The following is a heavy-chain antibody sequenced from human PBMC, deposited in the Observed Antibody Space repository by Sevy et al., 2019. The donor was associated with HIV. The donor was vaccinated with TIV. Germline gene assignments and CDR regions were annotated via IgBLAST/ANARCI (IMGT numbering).Heavy chain of an antibody. CDR2: SYYSGTA. D-gene: IGHD3-10*01. CDR1: GGSVSSGRYY. Sequence: SETLSLTCTVSGGSVSSGRYYWSWIRQSPGKGLEWIGYSYYSGTANQNPSLKSRVTISLNASKNQVSLRLRSVTAADTAVYYCAGGGYYGLGSYHSWGQGTLVTVSS. J-gene: IGHJ4*02. V-gene: IGHV4-61*01. CDR3: AGGGYYGLGSYHS.